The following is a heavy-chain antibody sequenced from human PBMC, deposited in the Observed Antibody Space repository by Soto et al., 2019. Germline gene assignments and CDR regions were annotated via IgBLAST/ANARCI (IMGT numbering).Heavy chain of an antibody. CDR1: GGPFSNDI. CDR3: ARDSPIGSTFSGYDAIDY. V-gene: IGHV1-69*08. Sequence: QVQLVQSGAEVKKPGSSVKVSCKASGGPFSNDIITWVRQAPGQGLEWMGRIIPLLSTSTYAQKFQGRLTITADRSTXTXHMELNNLRSEDTAVYYCARDSPIGSTFSGYDAIDYWGQGTRITVSS. CDR2: IIPLLSTS. J-gene: IGHJ4*02. D-gene: IGHD5-12*01.